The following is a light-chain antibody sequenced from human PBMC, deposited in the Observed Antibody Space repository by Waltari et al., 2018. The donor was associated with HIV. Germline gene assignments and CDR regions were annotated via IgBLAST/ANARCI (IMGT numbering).Light chain of an antibody. CDR3: AAWDDSLNGRV. V-gene: IGLV1-44*01. CDR1: RSNIVSNT. CDR2: SNN. J-gene: IGLJ3*02. Sequence: QSLLTQPPSASGPPGQRVTTPCSGSRSNIVSNTVNWYQQLPGTAPKLLIYSNNQRPSGVPDRFSGSKSGTSASLAISGLQSEDEADYYCAAWDDSLNGRVFGGGTKLTVL.